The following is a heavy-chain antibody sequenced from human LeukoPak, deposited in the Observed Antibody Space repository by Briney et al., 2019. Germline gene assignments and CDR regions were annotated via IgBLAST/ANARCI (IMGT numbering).Heavy chain of an antibody. J-gene: IGHJ3*02. CDR1: GFTLSNYW. D-gene: IGHD1-26*01. CDR2: INTDGSST. CDR3: ARVIGWDEPFDI. V-gene: IGHV3-74*01. Sequence: GGSLRLSCSASGFTLSNYWMHWVRQAPGKGLVWVSRINTDGSSTNYADSVKGRFTVSRDNARNTLYLQMNSLRAEDTAVYYCARVIGWDEPFDIWGQGTMVTVSS.